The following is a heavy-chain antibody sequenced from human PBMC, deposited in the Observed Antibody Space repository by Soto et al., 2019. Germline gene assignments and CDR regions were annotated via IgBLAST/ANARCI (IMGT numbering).Heavy chain of an antibody. J-gene: IGHJ4*02. Sequence: QVQLVQSGAEVKKPGASVRVSCKPSGYTLRNYAIHWVRQAAGQSLEWWAWIDPGSGRATYSQKVQGRIIVTRDNYATNLYMDLTRLTSAGTAVYFCTRDLNGGNPFDYWGQGALVIVSS. D-gene: IGHD2-8*01. CDR3: TRDLNGGNPFDY. CDR1: GYTLRNYA. CDR2: IDPGSGRA. V-gene: IGHV1-3*01.